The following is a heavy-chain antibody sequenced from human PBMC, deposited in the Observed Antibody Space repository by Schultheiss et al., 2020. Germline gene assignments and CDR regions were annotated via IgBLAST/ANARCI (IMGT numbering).Heavy chain of an antibody. D-gene: IGHD6-19*01. V-gene: IGHV4-61*08. CDR2: IYYSGST. J-gene: IGHJ4*02. CDR3: ARDTSGWYDY. Sequence: SETLSLTCTVSGGSISSGANHWTWIRQHPGRGLEWIGYIYYSGSTNYNPSLKSRVTISVDTSKNQFSLKLSSVTAADTAVYYCARDTSGWYDYWGQGTLVTVSS. CDR1: GGSISSGANH.